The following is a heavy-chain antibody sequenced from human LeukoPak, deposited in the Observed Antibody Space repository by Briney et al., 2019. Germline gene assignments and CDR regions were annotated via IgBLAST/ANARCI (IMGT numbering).Heavy chain of an antibody. J-gene: IGHJ2*01. D-gene: IGHD2-15*01. V-gene: IGHV1-69*13. CDR3: ARVRGGGGWYFDL. Sequence: SVKDSCKASGGTFSSYAISWVRQAPGQGLEWMGGIIPIFGTANYAQKFQGRVTITADESTSTAYMELSSLRSEDTAVYYCARVRGGGGWYFDLWGRGTLVTVSS. CDR1: GGTFSSYA. CDR2: IIPIFGTA.